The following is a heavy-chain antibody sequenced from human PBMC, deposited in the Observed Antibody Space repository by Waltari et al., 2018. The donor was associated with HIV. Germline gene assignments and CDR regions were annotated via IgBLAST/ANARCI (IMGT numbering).Heavy chain of an antibody. CDR1: GFSFSRYA. D-gene: IGHD4-17*01. J-gene: IGHJ4*02. CDR3: TATVTTRGTFDY. V-gene: IGHV3-21*01. CDR2: ISRSSDYI. Sequence: EVQLVESGGGLAKPGGSRRLSCAASGFSFSRYAMNWVRQAPGKGLDWIAYISRSSDYIYYADSIKGRFTISRDNAKNSVFLHMDNLRDVDTAVYYCTATVTTRGTFDYWGQGTAVPVS.